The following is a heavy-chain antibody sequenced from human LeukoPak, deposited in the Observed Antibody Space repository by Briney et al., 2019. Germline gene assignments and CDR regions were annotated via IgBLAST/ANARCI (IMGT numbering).Heavy chain of an antibody. V-gene: IGHV4-39*01. CDR1: GGSISSSSYY. J-gene: IGHJ4*02. D-gene: IGHD1-14*01. Sequence: PSETLSLTCTVSGGSISSSSYYWGWIRQPPGKGLEGIGSIYYSGSTYYNPSLKSRITITVNTSKNQFSLKLSSVTAADTAVYYCARHFLYNGYWGQGTLVTVSS. CDR3: ARHFLYNGY. CDR2: IYYSGST.